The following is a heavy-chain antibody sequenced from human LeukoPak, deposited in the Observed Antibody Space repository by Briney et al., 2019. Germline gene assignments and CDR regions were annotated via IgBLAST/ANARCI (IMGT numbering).Heavy chain of an antibody. D-gene: IGHD5-18*01. CDR1: GFTFDDYA. J-gene: IGHJ4*02. V-gene: IGHV3-9*01. CDR2: ISWNSGSI. Sequence: PGGSLRLSCAASGFTFDDYAMHWVRQAPGKGLEWVSGISWNSGSIDSADSVKGRFTISRDNAKNSLYLQMNSLRAEDTALYYCAKDKTGRGGYSYRFDYWGQGTLVTVSS. CDR3: AKDKTGRGGYSYRFDY.